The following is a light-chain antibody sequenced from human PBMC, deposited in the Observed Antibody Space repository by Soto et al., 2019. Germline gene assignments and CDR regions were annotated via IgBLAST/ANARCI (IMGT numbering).Light chain of an antibody. CDR1: QSVSNSH. CDR2: GAS. V-gene: IGKV3-20*01. Sequence: EIVLTQSPGTLSLSPGERATLSCRASQSVSNSHLAWYQQKPGQAPRLLFYGASIRATGIPDRFSGSGSGTAFTLTIIRLEPEYFAIYFCQQYDISPLTFGGGTKVEIK. CDR3: QQYDISPLT. J-gene: IGKJ4*01.